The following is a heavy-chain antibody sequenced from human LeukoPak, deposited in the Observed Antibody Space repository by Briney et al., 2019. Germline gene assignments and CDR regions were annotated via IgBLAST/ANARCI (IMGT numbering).Heavy chain of an antibody. CDR2: IWYDGSNK. J-gene: IGHJ4*02. D-gene: IGHD2-15*01. Sequence: GGSLRLSCAASGFTFSSYGMHWVRQAPGKGLEWVAVIWYDGSNKYYADSVKGRFTISRDNSKSTLYLQMNSLRVEDTAVYYCATVAQIPAWGQETLVTVSS. CDR3: ATVAQIPA. CDR1: GFTFSSYG. V-gene: IGHV3-33*01.